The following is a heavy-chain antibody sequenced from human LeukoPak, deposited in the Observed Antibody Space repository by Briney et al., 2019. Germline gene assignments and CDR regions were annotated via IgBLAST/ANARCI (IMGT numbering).Heavy chain of an antibody. V-gene: IGHV1-69*13. D-gene: IGHD3-10*01. Sequence: GASVKVSCKASGGTFSSYAISWVRQAPGQGLEWMGGIIPIFGTANYAQKFQGRVTITADESTSTAYMELSSLRSEDTAVYYCASKNYGSGSAFGYWGQGTLVTVSS. CDR3: ASKNYGSGSAFGY. CDR1: GGTFSSYA. J-gene: IGHJ4*02. CDR2: IIPIFGTA.